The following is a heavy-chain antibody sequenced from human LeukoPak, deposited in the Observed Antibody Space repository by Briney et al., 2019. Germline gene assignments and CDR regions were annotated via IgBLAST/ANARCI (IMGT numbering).Heavy chain of an antibody. CDR3: AKDPGRSGSGWYLFDY. D-gene: IGHD6-19*01. Sequence: GRSLRLSCAASGFTFSSYGMHWVRQAPGKGLEWVAVISYDGSNKYYADSVKGRFTISRDNSKNTLYLQMNSLRAEDTAVYYCAKDPGRSGSGWYLFDYWGQGTLVTVSS. CDR1: GFTFSSYG. CDR2: ISYDGSNK. J-gene: IGHJ4*02. V-gene: IGHV3-30*18.